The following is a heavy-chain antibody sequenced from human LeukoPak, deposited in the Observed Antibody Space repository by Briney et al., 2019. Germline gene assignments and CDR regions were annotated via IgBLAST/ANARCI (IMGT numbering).Heavy chain of an antibody. CDR1: GGSFSGYY. CDR2: INHSGST. Sequence: SETLSLTCAVYGGSFSGYYWSWIRQPPGKGLEWIGEINHSGSTNYNPSLKSRVTISVDTSKNQFSLKLSSVTAADTAVYYCARRGWITMVRRKVNWFDPWGQGTLVTVSS. J-gene: IGHJ5*02. CDR3: ARRGWITMVRRKVNWFDP. D-gene: IGHD3-10*01. V-gene: IGHV4-34*01.